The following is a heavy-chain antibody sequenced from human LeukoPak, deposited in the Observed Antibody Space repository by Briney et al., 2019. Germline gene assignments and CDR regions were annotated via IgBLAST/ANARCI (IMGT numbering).Heavy chain of an antibody. D-gene: IGHD5-18*01. CDR1: GYSISSGYY. J-gene: IGHJ4*02. CDR3: ARIKSGYSYGFVDY. CDR2: IYHSGST. V-gene: IGHV4-38-2*02. Sequence: SETLSLTCTVSGYSISSGYYWGWIRQPPGKGLEWIGSIYHSGSTYYNPSLKSRVTISVDTSKNQFSLKLSSVTAADTAVYYCARIKSGYSYGFVDYWGQGTLVTVSS.